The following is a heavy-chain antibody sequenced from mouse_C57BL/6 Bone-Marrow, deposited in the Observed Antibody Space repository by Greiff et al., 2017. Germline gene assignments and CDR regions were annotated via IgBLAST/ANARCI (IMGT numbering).Heavy chain of an antibody. CDR3: TLLWSFAY. CDR2: IDPANGDT. Sequence: EVQLQQSGAALLRPGSSVPLSCPASGFNIKDDYMHWLKHRPDQGLEWIGWIDPANGDTEYASKFQGKATITADTSSNTAYLQLSSLTSEDTAVYYCTLLWSFAYWGQGTLVTVAA. J-gene: IGHJ3*01. V-gene: IGHV14-4*01. D-gene: IGHD2-1*01. CDR1: GFNIKDDY.